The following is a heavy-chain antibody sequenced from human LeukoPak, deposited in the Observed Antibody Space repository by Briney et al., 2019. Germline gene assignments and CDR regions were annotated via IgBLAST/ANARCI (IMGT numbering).Heavy chain of an antibody. CDR2: IKQDGSEK. V-gene: IGHV3-7*01. CDR1: GFTFSSYW. CDR3: ARGRVGGSYVY. J-gene: IGHJ4*02. Sequence: GGSVRLSCAASGFTFSSYWMSWVRQAPGKGLEWVANIKQDGSEKYYVDSVKGRFTISRDNAKNSLYLQMNSLRAEDTAVYYCARGRVGGSYVYWGQGTLVTVSS. D-gene: IGHD1-26*01.